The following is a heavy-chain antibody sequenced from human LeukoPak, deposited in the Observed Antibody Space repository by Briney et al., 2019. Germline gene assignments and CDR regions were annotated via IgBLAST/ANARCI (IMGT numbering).Heavy chain of an antibody. Sequence: GESLKISCKGSGYSFTSYWISWVRQMPGKGLEWMGRIDPSDSYTNYSPSFQGHVTISADKSISTAYLQWSSLKASDTAMYYCASTGVTGTTSPDAFDIWSQGTMVTVSS. J-gene: IGHJ3*02. CDR2: IDPSDSYT. D-gene: IGHD1-1*01. CDR1: GYSFTSYW. CDR3: ASTGVTGTTSPDAFDI. V-gene: IGHV5-10-1*01.